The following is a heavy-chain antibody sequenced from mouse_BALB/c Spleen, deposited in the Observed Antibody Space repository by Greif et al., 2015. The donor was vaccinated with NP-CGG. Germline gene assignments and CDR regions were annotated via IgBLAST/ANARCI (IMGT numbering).Heavy chain of an antibody. CDR2: ISSGGSYT. Sequence: DVKLVESGGGLVKPGGSLKLSCAASGFTFSSYAMSWVRQSPEKRLEWVAEISSGGSYTYYPDTVTGRFTISRDNAKNTLYLEMSSLRSEDTAMYYCARDGGRGAMDYWGQGTSVTVSS. CDR1: GFTFSSYA. J-gene: IGHJ4*01. CDR3: ARDGGRGAMDY. V-gene: IGHV5-9-4*01.